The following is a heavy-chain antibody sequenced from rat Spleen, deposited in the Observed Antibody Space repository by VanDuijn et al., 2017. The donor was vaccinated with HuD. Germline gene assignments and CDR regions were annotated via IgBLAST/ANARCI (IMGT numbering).Heavy chain of an antibody. J-gene: IGHJ3*01. CDR1: GFTFSAFN. V-gene: IGHV5S10*01. CDR2: IFYDGTAT. D-gene: IGHD1-4*01. CDR3: ARPGPGYPFAY. Sequence: EVQLVESGGGLVQPGRSLKLSCAASGFTFSAFNMAWVRQPPKKGLEWVATIFYDGTATYYRDSVKGRFTPSRDNAKSTLYLQMGSLRSEDTATYYCARPGPGYPFAYWGRGTLVTVSS.